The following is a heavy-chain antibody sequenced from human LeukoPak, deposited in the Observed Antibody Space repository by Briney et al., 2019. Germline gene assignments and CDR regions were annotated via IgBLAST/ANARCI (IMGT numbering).Heavy chain of an antibody. Sequence: SQTLSLTCTVSGGSISSGGYYWSWIRQHPGKGLEWIGYIYHSGSTYYNPSLKSRVTISVDRSKNQFSLKLSSVTAADTAVYYCARARYCSGGSCYSGFDYWGQGTLVTVSS. V-gene: IGHV4-30-2*01. J-gene: IGHJ4*02. CDR2: IYHSGST. D-gene: IGHD2-15*01. CDR1: GGSISSGGYY. CDR3: ARARYCSGGSCYSGFDY.